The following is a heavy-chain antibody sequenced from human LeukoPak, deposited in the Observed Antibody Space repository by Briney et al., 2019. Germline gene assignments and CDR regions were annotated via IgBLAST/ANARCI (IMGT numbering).Heavy chain of an antibody. CDR3: ASGNPGYADAFDI. V-gene: IGHV4-59*08. CDR2: IYYSGST. D-gene: IGHD1-1*01. Sequence: SETLSLTCTVSGGSISSYYWSWIRQPPGKGLEWIGYIYYSGSTNYNPSLKSRVTISVDTSKNQFSLKLSSVTAADTAVYYCASGNPGYADAFDIWGQGAMVTVSS. J-gene: IGHJ3*02. CDR1: GGSISSYY.